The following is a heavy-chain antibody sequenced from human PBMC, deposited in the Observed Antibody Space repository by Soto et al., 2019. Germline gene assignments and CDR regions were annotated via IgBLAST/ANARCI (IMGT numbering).Heavy chain of an antibody. CDR2: ISGSGGST. CDR3: ANPGYCSGGSCPSRYFQH. Sequence: HPGGSLRLSCAASGFTFSSYAMSWVRQAPGKGLEWVSVISGSGGSTHYADSVKGRFTISRDNSKNTLYLQMNSLRAEDTAVYYCANPGYCSGGSCPSRYFQHWGQGTLVTVPQ. J-gene: IGHJ1*01. V-gene: IGHV3-23*01. D-gene: IGHD2-15*01. CDR1: GFTFSSYA.